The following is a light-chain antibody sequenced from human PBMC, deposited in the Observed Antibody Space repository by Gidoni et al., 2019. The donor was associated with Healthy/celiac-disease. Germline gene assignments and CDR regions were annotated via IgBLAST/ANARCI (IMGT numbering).Light chain of an antibody. CDR3: QQRSNWPPWX. CDR1: QSVSSY. Sequence: EILLTQSPATLSLSPGERATLSCRASQSVSSYLALYQQKPGQAPRLLIYDASNRATGIPARFSGSGSGTDFTLTISSLEPEDFAVYYCQQRSNWPPWXFXQGTKVEIK. CDR2: DAS. V-gene: IGKV3-11*01. J-gene: IGKJ1*01.